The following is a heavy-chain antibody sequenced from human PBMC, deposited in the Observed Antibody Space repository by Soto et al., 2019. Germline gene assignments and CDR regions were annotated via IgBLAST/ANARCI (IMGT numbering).Heavy chain of an antibody. J-gene: IGHJ4*02. CDR2: ISYDGST. D-gene: IGHD5-18*01. CDR3: ARHGYNYGGGYFDY. V-gene: IGHV3-30*14. CDR1: GFTFSSYA. Sequence: GGSLRLSCAASGFTFSSYAMHWVRQAPGKGLEWVAVISYDGSTYYADSVKGRFTISRDNSNTLYLQMNSLRAEDTAVYYCARHGYNYGGGYFDYWGQGTLVTVSS.